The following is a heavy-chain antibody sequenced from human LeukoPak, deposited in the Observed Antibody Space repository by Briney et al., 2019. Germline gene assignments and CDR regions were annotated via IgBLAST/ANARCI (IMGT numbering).Heavy chain of an antibody. V-gene: IGHV1-18*01. CDR1: GYTFTSYG. Sequence: ASVKVSCKASGYTFTSYGISWVRQAPGQGLEWMGWISAYNGNTNYAQKLQGRVTMTTDTSTSTAYMELRSLRSDDTAVYYCARAGGIVVAADPFDYWGQGTLVTVSS. CDR2: ISAYNGNT. D-gene: IGHD2-15*01. J-gene: IGHJ4*02. CDR3: ARAGGIVVAADPFDY.